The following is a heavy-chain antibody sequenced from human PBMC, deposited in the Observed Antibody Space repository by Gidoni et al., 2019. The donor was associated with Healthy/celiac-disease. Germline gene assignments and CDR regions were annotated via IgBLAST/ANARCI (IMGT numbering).Heavy chain of an antibody. CDR2: IYPGDSDT. V-gene: IGHV5-51*01. CDR1: GYIFTSYW. CDR3: ARPIDGSGSYSEGWFY. Sequence: EVQLVQSGAEVKKPGESLKISCKGSGYIFTSYWIAWVRQMPGKGLEWMGIIYPGDSDTKYSPSFQGQVTISADKSISTAYLQWSSLKASDTAMYYCARPIDGSGSYSEGWFYWGQGTLVTVAS. D-gene: IGHD1-26*01. J-gene: IGHJ4*02.